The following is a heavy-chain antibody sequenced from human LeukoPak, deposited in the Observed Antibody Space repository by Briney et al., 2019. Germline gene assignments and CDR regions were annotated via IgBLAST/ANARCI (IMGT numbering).Heavy chain of an antibody. V-gene: IGHV3-23*01. D-gene: IGHD6-13*01. J-gene: IGHJ4*02. Sequence: GGSLRLSCVASGFTFDDFGMSWVRQAPGKGLEWVSAISGSGGSTYYADSVKGRFTISRDNSKNTLYLQMNSLRAEDTAVYYCAKEMYSSSWYVDYWGQGTLVTVSS. CDR2: ISGSGGST. CDR3: AKEMYSSSWYVDY. CDR1: GFTFDDFG.